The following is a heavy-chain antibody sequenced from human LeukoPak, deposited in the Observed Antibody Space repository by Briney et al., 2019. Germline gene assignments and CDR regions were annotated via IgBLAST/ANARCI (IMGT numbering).Heavy chain of an antibody. J-gene: IGHJ5*02. Sequence: GASVKVSCKAFGYTFTSYYMHWVRQAPGQGLEWMGIINPSGGSTSYAQKFQGRVTMTRDTSTSTVYMELSSLRSEDTAAYYCAGQWLVLNWFDPWGQGTLVTVSS. D-gene: IGHD6-19*01. CDR3: AGQWLVLNWFDP. CDR2: INPSGGST. CDR1: GYTFTSYY. V-gene: IGHV1-46*01.